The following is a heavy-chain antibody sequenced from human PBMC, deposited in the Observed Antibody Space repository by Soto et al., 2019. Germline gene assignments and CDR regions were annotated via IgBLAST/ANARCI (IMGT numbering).Heavy chain of an antibody. Sequence: QVQLVQSGAEVKKPGSSVKVSCKASGGTFSSYAISWVRQAPGQGLEWMGGIIPIFGTANYAQKFQGRVTFPGDEPTNTAYGGRRSLRSGARAFFSGARGPQQNRGSSLFSFPPASGGQGPLVPLPS. CDR3: ARGPQQNRGSSLFSFPPAS. D-gene: IGHD6-13*01. V-gene: IGHV1-69*01. CDR1: GGTFSSYA. J-gene: IGHJ4*02. CDR2: IIPIFGTA.